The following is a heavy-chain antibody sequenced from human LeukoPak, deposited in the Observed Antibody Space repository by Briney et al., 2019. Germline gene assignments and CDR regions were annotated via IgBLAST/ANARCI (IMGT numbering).Heavy chain of an antibody. J-gene: IGHJ4*02. Sequence: PGGSLRLSCAASGFTFSNYGMHWVRQAPGKGLEWVAVIWYDGSNRYYAGSVKGRFTISRDNSKNTLYLQMNNLRAEDTAVYYCARDRATTKVFDYWGQGTLVTVSS. CDR3: ARDRATTKVFDY. CDR2: IWYDGSNR. CDR1: GFTFSNYG. V-gene: IGHV3-33*01. D-gene: IGHD1-26*01.